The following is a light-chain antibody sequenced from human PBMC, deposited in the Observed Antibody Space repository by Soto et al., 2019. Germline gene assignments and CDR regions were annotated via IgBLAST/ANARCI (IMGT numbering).Light chain of an antibody. V-gene: IGKV1-5*03. Sequence: DIQMTQSPSTLSASVGDRVTITCRASQTINTWLAWYQQRPGRAPKLLIYKASSLESGVPSRFSGSGSGTEIPLTIGSLQPYGFASYYWQQYYSYQYSFGQGTKLEIK. J-gene: IGKJ2*03. CDR3: QQYYSYQYS. CDR1: QTINTW. CDR2: KAS.